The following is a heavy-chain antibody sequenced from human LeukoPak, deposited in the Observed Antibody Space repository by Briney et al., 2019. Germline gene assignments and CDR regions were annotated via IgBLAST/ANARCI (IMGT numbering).Heavy chain of an antibody. J-gene: IGHJ4*01. Sequence: SETLSLTCAVYGGSFSGYYWSWLRQPPGKGLEWIGEINHSGSTNYNPSLKGRVTISVDTSKNQFSLRLSSVTAADTAVYYCARAMVDTAMAALIDYWGHGTLLTVSS. CDR1: GGSFSGYY. CDR2: INHSGST. CDR3: ARAMVDTAMAALIDY. V-gene: IGHV4-34*01. D-gene: IGHD5-18*01.